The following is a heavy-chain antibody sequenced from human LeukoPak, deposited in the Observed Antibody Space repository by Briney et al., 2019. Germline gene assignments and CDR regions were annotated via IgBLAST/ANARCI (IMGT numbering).Heavy chain of an antibody. CDR1: GYTFTSYG. J-gene: IGHJ4*02. V-gene: IGHV1-18*01. Sequence: GASVKVSXKASGYTFTSYGISWVRQAPGQGLEWMGWISAYNGNANYAQKLQGRVTMTTDTSTSTAYMELRSLRSDDTAVYYCARRRHCYDSSGYYSIDYWGQGTLVTVSS. D-gene: IGHD3-22*01. CDR2: ISAYNGNA. CDR3: ARRRHCYDSSGYYSIDY.